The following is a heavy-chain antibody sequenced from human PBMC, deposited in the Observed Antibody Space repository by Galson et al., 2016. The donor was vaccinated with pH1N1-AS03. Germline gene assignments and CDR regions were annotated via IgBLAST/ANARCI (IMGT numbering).Heavy chain of an antibody. V-gene: IGHV3-7*03. Sequence: SLRLSCAASGFSLRTCWMTWARQAPGKGLEWVANIKEDGSVKHYADSVKGRFTVSRDNAKNSLYLQMNSLRAEDTAVYYCARVEYYYHSSGFYPWHFYYWGQGTLVTGSS. J-gene: IGHJ4*02. CDR2: IKEDGSVK. CDR3: ARVEYYYHSSGFYPWHFYY. D-gene: IGHD3-22*01. CDR1: GFSLRTCW.